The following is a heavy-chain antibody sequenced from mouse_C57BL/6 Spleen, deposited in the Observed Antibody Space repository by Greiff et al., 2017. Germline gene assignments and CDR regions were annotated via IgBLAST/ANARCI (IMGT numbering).Heavy chain of an antibody. Sequence: QVQLQQSGAELVRPGASVTLSCKASGYTFTGYEMHWVKQTPVHGLEWIGAIDPESGGTAYNQKFKGKAILTVDKSSSTAYMELRSLTSEDSAVYYCTRSGDGNWFAYWGQGTLLTVSA. D-gene: IGHD3-3*01. CDR2: IDPESGGT. CDR3: TRSGDGNWFAY. V-gene: IGHV1-15*01. J-gene: IGHJ3*01. CDR1: GYTFTGYE.